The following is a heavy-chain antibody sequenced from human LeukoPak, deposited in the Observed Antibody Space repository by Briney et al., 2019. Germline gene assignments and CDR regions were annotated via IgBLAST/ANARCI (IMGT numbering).Heavy chain of an antibody. CDR1: GGSISSYY. CDR2: IYYSGST. D-gene: IGHD3-10*01. CDR3: ARAEIKWYYGSGSYATKFDY. J-gene: IGHJ4*02. V-gene: IGHV4-59*12. Sequence: SETLSLTCTVSGGSISSYYWSWIRQPPGKGLEWIGYIYYSGSTNYNPSLKSRVTISVDTSKNQFSLKLSSVTAADTAVYYCARAEIKWYYGSGSYATKFDYWGQGTLVTVSS.